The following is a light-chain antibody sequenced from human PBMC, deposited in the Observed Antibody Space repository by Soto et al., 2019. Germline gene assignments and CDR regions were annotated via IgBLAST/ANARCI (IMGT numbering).Light chain of an antibody. V-gene: IGKV1-12*01. CDR3: HQANTFALT. J-gene: IGKJ4*01. CDR2: SAS. CDR1: QGINSW. Sequence: DIQMTQSPSSVSASVGDRVTITCRASQGINSWLAWYQQKSGKAPKLLIYSASSLVSGVPSRFSGSGSGTDFTLTISSLQTEDFATYYCHQANTFALTFGGGTKVEIK.